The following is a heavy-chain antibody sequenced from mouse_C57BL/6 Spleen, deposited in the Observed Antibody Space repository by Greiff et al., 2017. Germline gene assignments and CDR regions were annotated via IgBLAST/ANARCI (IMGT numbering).Heavy chain of an antibody. CDR2: IYPGDGDT. CDR3: ARWGTTGGRYFDV. V-gene: IGHV1-82*01. J-gene: IGHJ1*03. Sequence: QVQLKESGPELVKPGASVKISCKASGYAFSSSWMNWVKQRPGKGLEWIGRIYPGDGDTNYNGKFKGKATLTADKSSSTAYMQLSSLTSEDSAVYFCARWGTTGGRYFDVWGTGTTVTVSS. D-gene: IGHD1-1*01. CDR1: GYAFSSSW.